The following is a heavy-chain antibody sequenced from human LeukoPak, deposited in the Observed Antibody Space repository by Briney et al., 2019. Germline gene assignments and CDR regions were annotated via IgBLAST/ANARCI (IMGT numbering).Heavy chain of an antibody. CDR1: GFTFSSYS. V-gene: IGHV3-21*01. D-gene: IGHD6-19*01. Sequence: GGSLGLSCAASGFTFSSYSMNWVRQAPGKGLEWVSSISSSSSYIYYADSVKGRFTISRDNAKNSLYLQMNSLRAEDTAVYYCARVNKYSSGWYYWGQGTLVTVSS. CDR2: ISSSSSYI. CDR3: ARVNKYSSGWYY. J-gene: IGHJ4*02.